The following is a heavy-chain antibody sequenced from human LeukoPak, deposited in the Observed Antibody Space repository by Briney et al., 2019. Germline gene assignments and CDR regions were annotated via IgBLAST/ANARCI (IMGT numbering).Heavy chain of an antibody. CDR2: ISGSGGST. CDR1: GFTFSSYA. J-gene: IGHJ4*02. V-gene: IGHV3-23*01. CDR3: VSSSGYYGY. Sequence: GGSLRLSCAASGFTFSSYAMSWVRQAPGKGLEWVSAISGSGGSTYYADSVKGRFPISRDNSKNTLYLQMNSLRAEDTAVYYCVSSSGYYGYWGQGTLVTVPS. D-gene: IGHD3-22*01.